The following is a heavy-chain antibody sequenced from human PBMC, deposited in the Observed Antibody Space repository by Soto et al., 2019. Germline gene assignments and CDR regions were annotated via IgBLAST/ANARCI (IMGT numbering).Heavy chain of an antibody. J-gene: IGHJ5*01. V-gene: IGHV4-59*08. CDR2: IYSSGVT. CDR1: GGSISGYY. CDR3: ARHPAVPKILRGFDS. Sequence: PSETLSLTCTVSGGSISGYYCSCIRQPPGKGLEWIGYIYSSGVTRYNLSLLGRVTMSVDTSKNHFSLRLSSMTAADTAVYFCARHPAVPKILRGFDSWGQGTLVTVSS. D-gene: IGHD2-15*01.